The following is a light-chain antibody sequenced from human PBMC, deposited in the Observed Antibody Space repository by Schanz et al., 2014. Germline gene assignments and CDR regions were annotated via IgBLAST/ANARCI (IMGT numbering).Light chain of an antibody. CDR3: SSYTSSSTLV. V-gene: IGLV2-14*01. Sequence: QSALTQPASVSGSPGQSITISCTGTSSDVGGHNYVSWYQQHPGKVPKVMIYDVSNRPSGVSNRFSGSKSGNTASLTISGLQAEDEADYYCSSYTSSSTLVFGTGTKVTVL. CDR2: DVS. CDR1: SSDVGGHNY. J-gene: IGLJ1*01.